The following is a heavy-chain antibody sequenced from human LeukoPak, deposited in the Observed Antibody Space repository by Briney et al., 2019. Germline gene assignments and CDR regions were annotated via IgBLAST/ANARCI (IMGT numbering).Heavy chain of an antibody. CDR3: ARESACGTTNCLAPADWLDP. CDR1: GYTFTDYY. V-gene: IGHV1-2*02. CDR2: ISPNSGDT. J-gene: IGHJ5*02. D-gene: IGHD2-2*01. Sequence: ASVKLSCKASGYTFTDYYMHWVRQAPGQGLEWMGWISPNSGDTDIAQKFQGRVTMTRDTSIATSYMEVDSLTSDDTAVYYCARESACGTTNCLAPADWLDPWGQGTLVIVSS.